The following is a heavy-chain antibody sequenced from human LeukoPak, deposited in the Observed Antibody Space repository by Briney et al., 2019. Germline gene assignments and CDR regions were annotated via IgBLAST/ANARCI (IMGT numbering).Heavy chain of an antibody. Sequence: SETLSLTCTVSGYSISSGYFWGWMRQPPGKGLEWIGSIYQSETAHYNPSLKSRVTISVDTSKNQFSLKLRSVMAADTAVYYCARSYSSGSRFNWFDPWGQGTLVTVSS. CDR2: IYQSETA. CDR3: ARSYSSGSRFNWFDP. D-gene: IGHD6-19*01. J-gene: IGHJ5*02. CDR1: GYSISSGYF. V-gene: IGHV4-38-2*02.